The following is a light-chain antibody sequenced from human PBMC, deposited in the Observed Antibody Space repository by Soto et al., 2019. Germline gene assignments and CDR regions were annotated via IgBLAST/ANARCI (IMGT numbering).Light chain of an antibody. J-gene: IGKJ4*01. Sequence: DTVMTQSIDSLAVSLGERATINCKSSRRVSDSPNNGSYLSWYQQKPGDPPNLLIYWASTREAGVPDRSSGGGGSADFILTISSLLADDVTVYYCQQHYSHPLIFGRGTKVDIK. CDR1: RRVSDSPNNGSY. CDR3: QQHYSHPLI. V-gene: IGKV4-1*01. CDR2: WAS.